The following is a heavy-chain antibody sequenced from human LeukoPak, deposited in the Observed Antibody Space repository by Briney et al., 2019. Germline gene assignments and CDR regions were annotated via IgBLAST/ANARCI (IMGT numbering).Heavy chain of an antibody. D-gene: IGHD2-8*01. CDR3: AGRDCTNGLCQFDY. CDR2: VSSNVYST. CDR1: GFTFSTYA. Sequence: GGSLRLSCSASGFTFSTYAMHWVRQAPGKGLEYVSSVSSNVYSTHYADSVKGRFTISRDNAKNSLYLQMNSLRAEDTAIYYCAGRDCTNGLCQFDYWGQGTLVTVSS. V-gene: IGHV3-64*04. J-gene: IGHJ4*02.